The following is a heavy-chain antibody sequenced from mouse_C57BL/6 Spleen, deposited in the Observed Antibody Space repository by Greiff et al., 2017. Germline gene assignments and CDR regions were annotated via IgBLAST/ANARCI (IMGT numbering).Heavy chain of an antibody. Sequence: EVQLVESGPGLVKPSQSLSLTCSVTGYSITSGYYWNWIRQFPGNKLEWMGYISYDGSHNYNPSLKNRISITRDTSKNQFFLKLNSVTTEDTATYYCAKDYERDFDYWGQGTTLTVSS. CDR3: AKDYERDFDY. CDR1: GYSITSGYY. J-gene: IGHJ2*01. CDR2: ISYDGSH. D-gene: IGHD2-4*01. V-gene: IGHV3-6*01.